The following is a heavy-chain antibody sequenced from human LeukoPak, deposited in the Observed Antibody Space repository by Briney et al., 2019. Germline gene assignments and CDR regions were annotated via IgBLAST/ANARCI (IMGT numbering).Heavy chain of an antibody. D-gene: IGHD2-15*01. CDR2: ISSSSSYI. V-gene: IGHV3-21*01. CDR3: ARVLGGYCSGGSCYATDY. J-gene: IGHJ4*02. CDR1: GFTFSSYS. Sequence: KPGGSLRLSCAASGFTFSSYSMNWVRQAPGKGLEWVSSISSSSSYIYYADSVKGRFTISRDNAKNSLYLQMNSLRAEDTAVYYCARVLGGYCSGGSCYATDYWGQGTLVTVSS.